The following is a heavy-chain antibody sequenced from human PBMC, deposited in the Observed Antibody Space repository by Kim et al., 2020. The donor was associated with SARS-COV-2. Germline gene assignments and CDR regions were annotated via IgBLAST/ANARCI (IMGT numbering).Heavy chain of an antibody. CDR2: INPNSGGT. CDR1: GYTFTGYY. CDR3: ARDGEQQLPVGWFDP. V-gene: IGHV1-2*02. Sequence: ASVKVSCKASGYTFTGYYMHWVRQAPGQGLEWMGWINPNSGGTNYAQKFQGRVTMTRDTSISTAYMELSRLRSDDTAVYYCARDGEQQLPVGWFDPWGQGTLVTVSS. J-gene: IGHJ5*02. D-gene: IGHD6-13*01.